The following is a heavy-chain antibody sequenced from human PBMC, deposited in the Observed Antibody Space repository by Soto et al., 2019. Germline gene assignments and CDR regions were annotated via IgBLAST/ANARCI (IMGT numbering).Heavy chain of an antibody. CDR3: ARDRANSGYDPHPRNDY. J-gene: IGHJ4*02. V-gene: IGHV1-69*04. Sequence: EASVKVSCKASGGTFGSYTISWVRQAPGQGLEWMGRIIPILGIANYAQKFQGRVTITADKSTSTAYMELSSLRSEDTAVYYCARDRANSGYDPHPRNDYWGQGTLVTVSS. D-gene: IGHD5-12*01. CDR1: GGTFGSYT. CDR2: IIPILGIA.